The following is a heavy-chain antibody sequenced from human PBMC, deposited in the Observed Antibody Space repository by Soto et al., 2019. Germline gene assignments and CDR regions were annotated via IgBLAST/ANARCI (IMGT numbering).Heavy chain of an antibody. D-gene: IGHD4-4*01. J-gene: IGHJ6*02. CDR2: IYYSGST. CDR3: ARGRDYRNYYYYGMDV. Sequence: SETLSLTCTVSGGSISSGDYYWSWIRQPPGKGLEWIGYIYYSGSTYYNPSLKSRVTISVDTSKNQFSLKLSSVTAADTAVYYCARGRDYRNYYYYGMDVWGQGTTVTVSS. CDR1: GGSISSGDYY. V-gene: IGHV4-30-4*01.